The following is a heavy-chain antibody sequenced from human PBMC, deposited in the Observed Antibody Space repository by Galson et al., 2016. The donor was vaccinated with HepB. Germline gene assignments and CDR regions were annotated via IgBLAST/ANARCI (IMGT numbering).Heavy chain of an antibody. CDR3: AKLKGNNVAY. Sequence: SLRLSCAASGFIFSNYGMSWVRQAPGKGLEWVSAISGGGGSTYYADSVKGRFTISRDNSKNTLYLQMNSLRVEDTALYYCAKLKGNNVAYWGQGTMVTVSS. D-gene: IGHD1/OR15-1a*01. V-gene: IGHV3-23*01. J-gene: IGHJ4*02. CDR2: ISGGGGST. CDR1: GFIFSNYG.